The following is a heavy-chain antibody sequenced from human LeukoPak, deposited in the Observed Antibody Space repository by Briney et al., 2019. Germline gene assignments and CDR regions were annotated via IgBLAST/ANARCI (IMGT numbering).Heavy chain of an antibody. CDR3: ARPAGHGFNYFYYGMDV. J-gene: IGHJ6*02. Sequence: GGSLRLSCAASGFTFSSYAMHWVRQAPGKGLEWVALISFDGINKYYTDSVKGRFTISRDNSKNTLYLQMSSLRIEDTAVYYCARPAGHGFNYFYYGMDVWGQGTAVTVSS. CDR2: ISFDGINK. CDR1: GFTFSSYA. D-gene: IGHD3-10*01. V-gene: IGHV3-30-3*01.